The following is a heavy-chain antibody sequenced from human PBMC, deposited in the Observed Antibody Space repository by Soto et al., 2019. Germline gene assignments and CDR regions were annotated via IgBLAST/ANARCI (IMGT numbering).Heavy chain of an antibody. CDR3: ANIYGGNSGYFDY. CDR2: INQDGTEK. D-gene: IGHD2-21*02. V-gene: IGHV3-7*05. CDR1: GFIFSTYW. J-gene: IGHJ4*02. Sequence: GGSLRLSCAASGFIFSTYWMSWVRQAPGKGLEWVANINQDGTEKYYVDSVKGRFTISRDNAKNSLYLQMSSLRVEDTDVYYCANIYGGNSGYFDYWGQGTLVTVSS.